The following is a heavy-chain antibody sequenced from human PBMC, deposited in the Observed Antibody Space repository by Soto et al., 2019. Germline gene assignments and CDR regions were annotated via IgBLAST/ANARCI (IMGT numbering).Heavy chain of an antibody. CDR1: VYTFTSYA. Sequence: ASVKVSCKASVYTFTSYAMHWVRQAPGQRLEWMGWINAGNGNTKYSQKFQGRVTITRDTSASTAYMELSSLRSEDTAVYYCARVKHGSGSYDYWGQGTLVTVSS. J-gene: IGHJ4*02. D-gene: IGHD3-10*01. V-gene: IGHV1-3*01. CDR2: INAGNGNT. CDR3: ARVKHGSGSYDY.